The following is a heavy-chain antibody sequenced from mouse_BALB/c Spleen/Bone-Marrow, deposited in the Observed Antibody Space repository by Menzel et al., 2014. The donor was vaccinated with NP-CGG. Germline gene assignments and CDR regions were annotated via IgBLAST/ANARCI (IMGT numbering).Heavy chain of an antibody. CDR3: ARRTTVVAPLDY. V-gene: IGHV3-1*02. J-gene: IGHJ2*01. Sequence: DVMLVESGPDLVKPSQSLSLTCTVTGYSITSGYSWHWIRQFPGNKLEWMGYIHYSGSTNYNPSLKSRISITRDTSKNQFFLQFNSVTTEDTATYYCARRTTVVAPLDYWGQGTTLTVSS. CDR2: IHYSGST. CDR1: GYSITSGYS. D-gene: IGHD1-1*01.